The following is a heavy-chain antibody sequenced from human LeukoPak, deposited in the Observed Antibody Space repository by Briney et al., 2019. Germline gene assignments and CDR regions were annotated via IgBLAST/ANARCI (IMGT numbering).Heavy chain of an antibody. CDR2: IYHSGST. J-gene: IGHJ3*02. V-gene: IGHV4-4*02. D-gene: IGHD1-26*01. Sequence: SETLSLTCAVSGGPISSTNWWSWVRQPPGKGLEWIGEIYHSGSTNYNPSLRSRITISVDKSKDQFSLRLSSVTAADPAVYYCARKIGSSGAFDIWGQGTMVTVSS. CDR1: GGPISSTNW. CDR3: ARKIGSSGAFDI.